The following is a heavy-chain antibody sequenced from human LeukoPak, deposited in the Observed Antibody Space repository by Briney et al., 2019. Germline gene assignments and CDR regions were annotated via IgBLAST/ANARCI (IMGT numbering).Heavy chain of an antibody. Sequence: GGSLRLSCAASGFIFSSYGMHWVRQAPGKGLEWVAFIRYDGSNTYYADSVKGRFTISRDNSKNTLSLQMNSLTADDTAVYYCVRGPRYYDDSGFHYGVFDIWGQGTLVTVSS. CDR2: IRYDGSNT. CDR3: VRGPRYYDDSGFHYGVFDI. D-gene: IGHD3-22*01. J-gene: IGHJ3*02. V-gene: IGHV3-30*02. CDR1: GFIFSSYG.